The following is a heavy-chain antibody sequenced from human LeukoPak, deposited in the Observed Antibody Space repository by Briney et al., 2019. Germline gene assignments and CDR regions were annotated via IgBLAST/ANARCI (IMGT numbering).Heavy chain of an antibody. D-gene: IGHD1-26*01. CDR3: ARRGISPFDP. CDR2: IYHSGST. CDR1: GYSISSGYY. V-gene: IGHV4-38-2*01. J-gene: IGHJ5*02. Sequence: SETLSLTCAVSGYSISSGYYWGWIRQPPGKGLEWIGSIYHSGSTYYNPSLKSRVTISVDTSKNQFSLKLSSATAADTAVYYCARRGISPFDPWGQGTLVTVSS.